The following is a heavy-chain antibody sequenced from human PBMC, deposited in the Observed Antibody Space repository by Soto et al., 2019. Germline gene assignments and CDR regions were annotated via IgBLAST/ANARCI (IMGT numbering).Heavy chain of an antibody. CDR2: ISGSGSST. D-gene: IGHD3-10*01. J-gene: IGHJ4*02. CDR1: GFTFTTSA. CDR3: AKSITMVRGTMVTSLLYFDY. V-gene: IGHV3-23*01. Sequence: EVQLLESGGGLVQPGGFLRLSCAASGFTFTTSAMSWVRQAPGKGLEWVSGISGSGSSTYYADSVKGRFTISRDNSKNTLYLQMNSLRAEDTAVYHCAKSITMVRGTMVTSLLYFDYWGQGTLVTVSS.